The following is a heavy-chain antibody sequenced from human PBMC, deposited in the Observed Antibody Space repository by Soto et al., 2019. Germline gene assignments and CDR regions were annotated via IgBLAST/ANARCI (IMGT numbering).Heavy chain of an antibody. CDR1: GGTFSSYA. J-gene: IGHJ3*02. CDR2: IIPIFGTA. D-gene: IGHD2-2*01. CDR3: ARWEGIVPAGRAFDI. Sequence: SVKVSCKASGGTFSSYAISWVRQAPGQGLEWMGGIIPIFGTANYAQKFQGRVTITADKSTSTAYMALSSLRSEATAVYYCARWEGIVPAGRAFDIWGQGTMVTVSS. V-gene: IGHV1-69*06.